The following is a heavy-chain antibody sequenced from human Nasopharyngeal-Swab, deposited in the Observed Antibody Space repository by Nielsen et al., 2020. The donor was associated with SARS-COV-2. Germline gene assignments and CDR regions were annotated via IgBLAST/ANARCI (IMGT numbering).Heavy chain of an antibody. J-gene: IGHJ4*02. CDR1: GGTFSSYA. CDR2: IIPIFGTA. D-gene: IGHD3-10*01. CDR3: AREGYYGSGSYAPFDY. Sequence: SVKVSCKDSGGTFSSYAISWVRQAPGQGLEWTGGIIPIFGTANYAQKFQGRVTITADESTSTAYMELSSLRSEDTAVYYCAREGYYGSGSYAPFDYWGQGTLVTVSS. V-gene: IGHV1-69*13.